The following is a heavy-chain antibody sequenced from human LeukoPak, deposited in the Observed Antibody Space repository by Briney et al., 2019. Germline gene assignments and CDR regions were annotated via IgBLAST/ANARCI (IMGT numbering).Heavy chain of an antibody. CDR1: GFTFSSYS. CDR2: IDTSENWI. V-gene: IGHV3-21*01. CDR3: ARDLQSRASNSPMDE. D-gene: IGHD1-1*01. Sequence: GGSLRLSCAASGFTFSSYSMNWVRQAPGKVLEWVSHIDTSENWIYYADSMRGRFTISRDNAKNSVYLLMNSLRAEDTALYYCARDLQSRASNSPMDEWGQGTTVTVSS. J-gene: IGHJ6*02.